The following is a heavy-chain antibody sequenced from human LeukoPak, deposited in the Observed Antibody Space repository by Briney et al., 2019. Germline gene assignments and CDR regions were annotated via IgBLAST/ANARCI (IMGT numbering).Heavy chain of an antibody. CDR3: ARVRAMFSPHFDN. D-gene: IGHD3-10*02. V-gene: IGHV3-74*01. Sequence: PGGSLRLSCAASGFTFSSYWMQWVRQAPGKGLMWVSRINSDGSITNYADSVKGRFTISRDNAKNTLYLQMDSLRAEDTAVYNCARVRAMFSPHFDNWGQGTLVTVSS. J-gene: IGHJ4*02. CDR1: GFTFSSYW. CDR2: INSDGSIT.